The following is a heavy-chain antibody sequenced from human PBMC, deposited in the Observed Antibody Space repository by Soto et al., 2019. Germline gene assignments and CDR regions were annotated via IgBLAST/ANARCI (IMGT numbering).Heavy chain of an antibody. CDR1: GYTFTSYD. Sequence: QVLLVQSGAEVKKPGASVKVSCKASGYTFTSYDINWVRQATGQGLEWMGWMNPNSGNTGYAQKFQGRVTMTRNTSISTAYMELSSLRSEDTAVYYCARSPLITSVWYYYGMDVWGQGTTVTVSS. D-gene: IGHD1-20*01. V-gene: IGHV1-8*01. CDR2: MNPNSGNT. CDR3: ARSPLITSVWYYYGMDV. J-gene: IGHJ6*02.